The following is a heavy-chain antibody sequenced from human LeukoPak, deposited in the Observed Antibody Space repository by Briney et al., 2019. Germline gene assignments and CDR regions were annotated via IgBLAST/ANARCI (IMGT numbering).Heavy chain of an antibody. CDR3: AAELYGVYTDCCTLHL. CDR2: INPNSGGT. J-gene: IGHJ3*01. V-gene: IGHV1-2*02. Sequence: ASVKVSCKASGYTFTGYYMHWVRQAPGQGLEWMGWINPNSGGTNYAQKFQGRVTMTRDTSISTAYMELSSLGSEDSAVYYCAAELYGVYTDCCTLHLWGQGTLVTVSS. D-gene: IGHD4-17*01. CDR1: GYTFTGYY.